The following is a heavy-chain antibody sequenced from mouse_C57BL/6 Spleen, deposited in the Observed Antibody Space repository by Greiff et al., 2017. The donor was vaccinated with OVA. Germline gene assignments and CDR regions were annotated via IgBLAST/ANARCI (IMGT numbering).Heavy chain of an antibody. Sequence: VQLQQSGPELVKPGASVKISCKASGYTFTDYYMNWVKQSHGKSLEWIGDINPNNGGTSYNQKFKGKATLTVDKSSSTAYMELRSLTSEDSAVYYCARWNYYDYDKDYFDDWGQGTTLTVSS. D-gene: IGHD2-4*01. CDR1: GYTFTDYY. CDR3: ARWNYYDYDKDYFDD. V-gene: IGHV1-26*01. J-gene: IGHJ2*01. CDR2: INPNNGGT.